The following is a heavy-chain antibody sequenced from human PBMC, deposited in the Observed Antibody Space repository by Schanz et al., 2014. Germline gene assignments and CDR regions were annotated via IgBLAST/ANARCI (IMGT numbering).Heavy chain of an antibody. CDR2: MSGSGSTA. J-gene: IGHJ4*02. V-gene: IGHV3-23*01. Sequence: DVQLLESGGGLVQPGETLRLSCVASGFTFFGSFAMSWVRQAPGKGLEWVSGMSGSGSTADYADSVKGRFTISRDNSKNTVYLQMNSLRVEDTALYYCAREYSSYGTVYYWGQGTLVTVSS. D-gene: IGHD5-12*01. CDR3: AREYSSYGTVYY. CDR1: GFTFFGSFA.